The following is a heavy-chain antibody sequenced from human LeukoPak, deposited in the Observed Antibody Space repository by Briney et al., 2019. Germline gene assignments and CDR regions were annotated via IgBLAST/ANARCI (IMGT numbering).Heavy chain of an antibody. V-gene: IGHV3-23*01. CDR3: TAINRGWCPFDY. J-gene: IGHJ4*02. D-gene: IGHD6-19*01. CDR1: GFTFSSYA. CDR2: ISGSGGST. Sequence: PGGSLRLSCAASGFTFSSYAMSWVHQAPGKGLEWVSAISGSGGSTYYADSVKGRFTISRDNSKNTLYLQMNSLRAEDTAVYYCTAINRGWCPFDYWGQGTLVTVSS.